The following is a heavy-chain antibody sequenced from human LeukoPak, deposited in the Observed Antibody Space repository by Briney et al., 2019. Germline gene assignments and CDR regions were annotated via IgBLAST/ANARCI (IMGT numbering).Heavy chain of an antibody. CDR3: ARAAPAVAGFFDC. V-gene: IGHV4-59*08. J-gene: IGHJ4*02. Sequence: SETLSLTCTVSGGSISSYYWSWIRQPPGKGLEWIGYIYYSGSTNYNPSLKSRVTISVDTSKNQFSLKPSSVTAADTAVYYCARAAPAVAGFFDCWGQGTLVTVSS. D-gene: IGHD6-19*01. CDR1: GGSISSYY. CDR2: IYYSGST.